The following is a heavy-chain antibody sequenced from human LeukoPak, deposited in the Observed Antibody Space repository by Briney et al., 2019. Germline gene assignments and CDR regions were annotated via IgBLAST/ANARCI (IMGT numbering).Heavy chain of an antibody. CDR3: AKDSGRVGARYFDY. D-gene: IGHD1-26*01. J-gene: IGHJ4*02. CDR1: GFTFSTCP. Sequence: GGSLRLSCVASGFTFSTCPMHWVRQTPGKGLEYVASINSNGVKTYYVDSVKGRVTISRDNSKDTVFLQMDSLRPEDMAVYYCAKDSGRVGARYFDYWGQGTLVTVSS. CDR2: INSNGVKT. V-gene: IGHV3-64*02.